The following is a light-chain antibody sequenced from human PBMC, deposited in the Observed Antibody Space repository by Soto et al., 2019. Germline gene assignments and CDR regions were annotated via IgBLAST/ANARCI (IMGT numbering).Light chain of an antibody. Sequence: QSVLTQPASVSGSPGQSITASCTGTNTDVGGYNYVSWYQHRPGKAPRLMIYEVRNRLSGVSNRFSGSKSGNTASLTISGLQSEDEADYYCTSYTPTGALVFGSGTKLTVL. CDR3: TSYTPTGALV. J-gene: IGLJ3*02. CDR1: NTDVGGYNY. CDR2: EVR. V-gene: IGLV2-14*01.